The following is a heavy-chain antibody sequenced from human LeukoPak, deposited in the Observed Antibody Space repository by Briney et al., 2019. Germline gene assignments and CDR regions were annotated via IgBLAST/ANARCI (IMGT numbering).Heavy chain of an antibody. CDR1: GFTFSSYA. CDR3: ARSTGIALAGALGY. V-gene: IGHV3-30*04. Sequence: GGSLRLSCAASGFTFSSYAMHWVRQAPGKGLEWVAVISYDGSNKYYADSVKGRFTISRDNSKNTLYLQMNSLRAEDTAVYYCARSTGIALAGALGYWGQGTLVTVSS. CDR2: ISYDGSNK. J-gene: IGHJ4*02. D-gene: IGHD6-19*01.